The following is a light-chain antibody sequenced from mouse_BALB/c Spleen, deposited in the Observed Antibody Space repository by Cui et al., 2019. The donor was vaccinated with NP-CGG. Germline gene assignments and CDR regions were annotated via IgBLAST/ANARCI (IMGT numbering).Light chain of an antibody. CDR1: TGAVTTSNY. CDR2: GTN. J-gene: IGLJ1*01. V-gene: IGLV1*01. Sequence: QAVLTQESALTTSPGETVTLTCRSSTGAVTTSNYANWVQEKPDHLFNGLIGGTNNRAPGVPARFSGSLIGDKAALTITGAQIGDEATYFCALWYSNHWVFGGGTKLTVL. CDR3: ALWYSNHWV.